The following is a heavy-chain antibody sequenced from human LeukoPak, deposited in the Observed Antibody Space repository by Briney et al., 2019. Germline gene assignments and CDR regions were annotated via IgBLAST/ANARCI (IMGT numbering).Heavy chain of an antibody. CDR2: ISSSGSIV. V-gene: IGHV3-48*03. CDR1: GFTFSSCE. D-gene: IGHD2-8*01. J-gene: IGHJ4*02. Sequence: PGGSLRLSCAASGFTFSSCELSWVCQAPAKGLEWVSYISSSGSIVYYADAVKGRFNISRDNAKNSLYLQMNSLRAEDTAVYYCAISDCTNGGCYAGAFDYWGQGTLVTVSS. CDR3: AISDCTNGGCYAGAFDY.